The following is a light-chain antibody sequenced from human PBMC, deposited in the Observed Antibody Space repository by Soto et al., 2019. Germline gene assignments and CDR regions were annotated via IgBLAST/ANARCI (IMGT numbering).Light chain of an antibody. V-gene: IGKV3-20*01. CDR2: DAY. CDR3: HQYASSFGT. CDR1: QSVGHMF. Sequence: ILLTQSPDTLSLSPGDRATLSCRASQSVGHMFLAWFQQKPGQAPRLLIFDAYRRATGIPDRFSGSGSGTNFALTISRLEPEDFALYYCHQYASSFGTFGQGTKVDIK. J-gene: IGKJ1*01.